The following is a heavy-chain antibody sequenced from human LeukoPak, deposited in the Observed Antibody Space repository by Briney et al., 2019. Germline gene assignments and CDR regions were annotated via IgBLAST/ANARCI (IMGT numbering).Heavy chain of an antibody. V-gene: IGHV3-15*01. CDR2: VKRKIDGETT. J-gene: IGHJ4*02. Sequence: GGSLRLSCAASGFTFSNAWMTRVRQAPGKGLEWVGRVKRKIDGETTDYAAAVKGRFAISRDDSKNTVYLQMNSLKTEDTALYYCTTDSAAYWGQGTLVTVSS. CDR3: TTDSAAY. CDR1: GFTFSNAW.